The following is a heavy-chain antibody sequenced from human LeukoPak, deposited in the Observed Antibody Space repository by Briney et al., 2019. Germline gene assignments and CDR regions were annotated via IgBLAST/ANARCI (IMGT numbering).Heavy chain of an antibody. J-gene: IGHJ4*02. CDR2: ISYDGRNK. Sequence: GRSLRLSCAPSGFTFNSYAVHWVRQAPGKGLEWVAVISYDGRNKYFADSVKGRFTISRDNSKNTLYLQMNSLRAEDTAVYHCARDRGSCSGGSCYYFDYWGQGTLVTVSS. V-gene: IGHV3-30*04. CDR3: ARDRGSCSGGSCYYFDY. D-gene: IGHD2-15*01. CDR1: GFTFNSYA.